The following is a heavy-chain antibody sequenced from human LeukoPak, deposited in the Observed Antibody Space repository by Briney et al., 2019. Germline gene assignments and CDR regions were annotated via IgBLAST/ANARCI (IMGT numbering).Heavy chain of an antibody. D-gene: IGHD6-13*01. J-gene: IGHJ1*01. CDR2: ISYTGST. CDR1: GGSISSYD. V-gene: IGHV4-59*08. Sequence: PSETLSLTCTVSGGSISSYDWSWIRQPPGKGLEGIGNISYTGSTNYNPSLKSRVTISVDTSKTQFPLKLTLVTAENTAVYFCARHGGYLAAASYWGQGTVVTVSS. CDR3: ARHGGYLAAASY.